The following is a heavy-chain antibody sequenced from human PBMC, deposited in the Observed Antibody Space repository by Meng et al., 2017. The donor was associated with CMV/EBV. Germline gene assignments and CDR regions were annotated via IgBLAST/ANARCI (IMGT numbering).Heavy chain of an antibody. J-gene: IGHJ4*02. CDR3: ARDRSKVTLFRVPTYYFDY. CDR1: GFTFSSYW. CDR2: IKQDGSEK. D-gene: IGHD4-11*01. Sequence: GESLKISCAASGFTFSSYWMSWVRHAPGKGLEWVANIKQDGSEKYYVDSVKGRFTISRDNAKNSLYLQMNSLRAEDTAVYYCARDRSKVTLFRVPTYYFDYWGQGTLVTVSS. V-gene: IGHV3-7*01.